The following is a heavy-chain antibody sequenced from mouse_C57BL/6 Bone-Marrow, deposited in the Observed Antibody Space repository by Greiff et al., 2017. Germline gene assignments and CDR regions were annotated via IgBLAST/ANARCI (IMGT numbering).Heavy chain of an antibody. CDR3: ARGGYGSSYGFAY. J-gene: IGHJ3*01. D-gene: IGHD1-1*01. Sequence: QVQLQQSGAELARPGASVKLSCKASGYTFTSYGISWVKQRTGQGLEWIGEIYPRSGNTYYNEKFKGKATLTADKSSSTAYMELRSLTSEDSAVYFCARGGYGSSYGFAYWGQGTLVTVSA. V-gene: IGHV1-81*01. CDR1: GYTFTSYG. CDR2: IYPRSGNT.